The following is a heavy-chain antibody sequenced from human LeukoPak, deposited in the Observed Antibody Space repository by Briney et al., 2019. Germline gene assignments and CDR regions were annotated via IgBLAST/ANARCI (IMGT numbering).Heavy chain of an antibody. CDR1: GGSISSYY. D-gene: IGHD5-12*01. Sequence: PSETLSLTCTVSGGSISSYYWSWIRQPAGKGLEWIGRIYTSGSTNYNPSLKSRVTMSVDTSKNQFSLKLSSVTAADTAVYYCASLDPRGYSGYDLRGALIYWGQGTLVTVSS. CDR3: ASLDPRGYSGYDLRGALIY. CDR2: IYTSGST. V-gene: IGHV4-4*07. J-gene: IGHJ4*02.